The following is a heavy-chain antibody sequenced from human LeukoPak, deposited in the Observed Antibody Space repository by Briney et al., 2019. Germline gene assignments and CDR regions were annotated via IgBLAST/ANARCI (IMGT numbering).Heavy chain of an antibody. V-gene: IGHV1-2*02. D-gene: IGHD5-24*01. Sequence: GASVKVSCKASGYTFTGYYMHWVRQAPGQGLEWMGWINPNSGGTNYAQKFQGRVTMTRDTSISTAYMELSRLRSDDTAVYYCARDVLGWLPSEVFDYWGQGTLVTVPS. CDR1: GYTFTGYY. CDR3: ARDVLGWLPSEVFDY. CDR2: INPNSGGT. J-gene: IGHJ4*02.